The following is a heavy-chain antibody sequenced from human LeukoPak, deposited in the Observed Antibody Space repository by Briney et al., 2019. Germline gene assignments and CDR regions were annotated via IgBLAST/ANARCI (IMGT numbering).Heavy chain of an antibody. CDR3: ARGPPNWGFDY. V-gene: IGHV1-8*02. J-gene: IGHJ4*02. Sequence: ASVRVSCKTSGYTFSTYDINWLRQAAGQGLEWMGWMNPNSANTGFAQKFQGRAAITRDTSISTAYMELSSLRSEDTAVYYCARGPPNWGFDYWGQGTLVTVSS. D-gene: IGHD7-27*01. CDR1: GYTFSTYD. CDR2: MNPNSANT.